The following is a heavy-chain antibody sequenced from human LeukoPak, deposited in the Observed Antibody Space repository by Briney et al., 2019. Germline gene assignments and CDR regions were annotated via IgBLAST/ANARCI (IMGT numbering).Heavy chain of an antibody. CDR3: ARAARRRNWFDP. CDR2: INHRGSA. J-gene: IGHJ5*02. V-gene: IGHV4-34*01. Sequence: PSETLSLTCAAYGGSFSSYFLTWIRQPPGKGLEWIGDINHRGSANYNPSLKSRVTISVDTSKNQFSLKLSSVTAADTAVYYCARAARRRNWFDPWGQGTLVTVSS. D-gene: IGHD2-15*01. CDR1: GGSFSSYF.